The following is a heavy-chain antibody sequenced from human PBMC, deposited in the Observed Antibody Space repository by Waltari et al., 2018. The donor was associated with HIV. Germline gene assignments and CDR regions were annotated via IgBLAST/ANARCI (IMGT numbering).Heavy chain of an antibody. J-gene: IGHJ4*02. CDR3: AVGIAAAGTGDYFDY. D-gene: IGHD6-13*01. Sequence: QVQLQESGPGLVKPSQTLSLTCTVSGGSISSGSYYWSWIRQPAGKGLEWIGRIYTSGSTNYNPSLKSRVTISVDTSKNQFSLKLSSVTAADTAVYYCAVGIAAAGTGDYFDYWGQGTLVTVSS. CDR1: GGSISSGSYY. CDR2: IYTSGST. V-gene: IGHV4-61*02.